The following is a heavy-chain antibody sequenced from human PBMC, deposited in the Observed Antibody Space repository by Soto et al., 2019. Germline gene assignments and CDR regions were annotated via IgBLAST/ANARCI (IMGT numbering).Heavy chain of an antibody. CDR3: ARDSPIGSTFSGYDAIDH. D-gene: IGHD5-12*01. CDR2: IIRLLDTA. J-gene: IGHJ4*02. CDR1: GCTFSNDI. Sequence: QVQLVHSGAEVKKPGSSVNVSCKTSGCTFSNDIITWVRQAPGQGLEWMGRIIRLLDTANYAQKIQGRVTITTDKATGTAYRELNRLRSEDTAVYYCARDSPIGSTFSGYDAIDHWGQGTLVTVSS. V-gene: IGHV1-69*08.